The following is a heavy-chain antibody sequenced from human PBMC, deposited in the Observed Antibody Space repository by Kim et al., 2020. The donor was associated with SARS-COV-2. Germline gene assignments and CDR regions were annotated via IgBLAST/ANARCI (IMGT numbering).Heavy chain of an antibody. Sequence: GESLKISCKGSGYNFASYWIGWVRQMPGKGLEWMGIIYPGDSETRYGPSFHGQITISADQSTSSAYLQWSSLKASDTAMYYSVRAPAGDFFDSSGYYIDQWGPGALVIVSS. J-gene: IGHJ4*02. CDR2: IYPGDSET. CDR3: VRAPAGDFFDSSGYYIDQ. V-gene: IGHV5-51*06. D-gene: IGHD3-22*01. CDR1: GYNFASYW.